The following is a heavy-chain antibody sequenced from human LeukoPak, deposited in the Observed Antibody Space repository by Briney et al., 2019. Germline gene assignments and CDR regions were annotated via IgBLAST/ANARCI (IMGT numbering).Heavy chain of an antibody. CDR1: GYTFTGYY. CDR3: ARARWSYYDSSGYFDY. D-gene: IGHD3-22*01. Sequence: GASVKVSCKASGYTFTGYYMHWVRQAPGQGLEWMGWINPNSGGTNYAQKFQGWVTMTRDTSISTAYMELSRLRSDDTAVYYCARARWSYYDSSGYFDYWGQGTLVTVSS. V-gene: IGHV1-2*04. CDR2: INPNSGGT. J-gene: IGHJ4*02.